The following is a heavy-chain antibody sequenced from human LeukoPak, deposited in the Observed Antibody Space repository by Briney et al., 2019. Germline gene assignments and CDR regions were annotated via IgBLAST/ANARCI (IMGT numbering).Heavy chain of an antibody. Sequence: GGSLRLSCAASGFTFSSAWMSWVRQAPGKGLEWVGRIKSKTDGGTTDYAAPVKGRFTISRDDSKNTLYLQMNSLKTEDTAVYYCTTSQTRGYSLYYYYYYMDVWGKGTTVTVSS. D-gene: IGHD3-22*01. CDR2: IKSKTDGGTT. CDR3: TTSQTRGYSLYYYYYYMDV. CDR1: GFTFSSAW. V-gene: IGHV3-15*01. J-gene: IGHJ6*03.